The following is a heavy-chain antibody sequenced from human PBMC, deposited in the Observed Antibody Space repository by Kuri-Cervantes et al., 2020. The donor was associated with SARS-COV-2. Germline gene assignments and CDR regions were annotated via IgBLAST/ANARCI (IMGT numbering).Heavy chain of an antibody. CDR3: ARRLEYANAFDV. CDR1: GGSTSSSSYY. V-gene: IGHV4-39*01. CDR2: IYYSEST. J-gene: IGHJ3*01. Sequence: SETLSLTCTVSGGSTSSSSYYWGWIRQPPGKGLEWIGSIYYSESTYYNPSLKSRVTISVDTSKNMFTLKLSSVTAADTAVYYCARRLEYANAFDVWGQGTMVTVSS. D-gene: IGHD2-2*01.